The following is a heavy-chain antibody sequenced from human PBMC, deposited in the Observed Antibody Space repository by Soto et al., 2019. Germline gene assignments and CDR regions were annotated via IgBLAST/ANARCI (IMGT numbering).Heavy chain of an antibody. CDR1: GYSVTSYW. CDR2: IYPGDSDT. CDR3: ARRKADGVFYYGMDV. D-gene: IGHD6-13*01. J-gene: IGHJ6*02. Sequence: YLKLACRGYGYSVTSYWIGFLRHMPGKGLEWMGIIYPGDSDTRYSPSFQGQVTISADKSISTAYLQWSSLKASDTAMYYCARRKADGVFYYGMDVWGQGTTVTVSS. V-gene: IGHV5-51*01.